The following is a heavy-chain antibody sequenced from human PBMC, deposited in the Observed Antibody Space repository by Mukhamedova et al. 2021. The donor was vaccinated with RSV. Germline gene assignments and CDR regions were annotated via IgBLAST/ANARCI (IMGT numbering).Heavy chain of an antibody. CDR3: ALAGTTFDY. Sequence: IRQPPGKGLEWIGSIYHSGSTYYNPSLKSRVTISVDTSKNQFSLKLSSVTAADTAVYYCALAGTTFDYWGQGTLVTVPS. D-gene: IGHD1/OR15-1a*01. J-gene: IGHJ4*02. V-gene: IGHV4-38-2*01. CDR2: IYHSGST.